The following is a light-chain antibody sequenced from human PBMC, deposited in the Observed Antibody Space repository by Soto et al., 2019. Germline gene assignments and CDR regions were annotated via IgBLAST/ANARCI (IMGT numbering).Light chain of an antibody. CDR2: AAS. V-gene: IGKV1-27*01. Sequence: DIQMTQSPTSLSASVGDRVTITCRASQGIRNFVAWYQQKPGKAPKLLIYAASTLHSGVPSRFSGSGSGTDFTLTTNSLQPEDVATYSCQKYSSVPVFGPGTKVEIK. CDR3: QKYSSVPV. CDR1: QGIRNF. J-gene: IGKJ3*01.